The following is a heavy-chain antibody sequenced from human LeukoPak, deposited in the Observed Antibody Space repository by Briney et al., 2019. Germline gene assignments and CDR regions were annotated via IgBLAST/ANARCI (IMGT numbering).Heavy chain of an antibody. Sequence: GRSLRLSCAASGFTFSSYGMHWVRQAPGKGLEWVAVIWYDGSNKYYADSVKGRFTISRDNSKNTLYLQMNSLRAEDTAVYYCARYVTTVTYFEYWGQGTLVTVSS. J-gene: IGHJ4*02. CDR1: GFTFSSYG. CDR3: ARYVTTVTYFEY. D-gene: IGHD4-17*01. CDR2: IWYDGSNK. V-gene: IGHV3-33*01.